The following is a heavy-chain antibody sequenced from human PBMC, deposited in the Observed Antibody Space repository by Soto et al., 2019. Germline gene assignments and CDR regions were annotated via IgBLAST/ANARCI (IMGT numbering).Heavy chain of an antibody. D-gene: IGHD3-16*01. CDR1: GGTFSSYT. V-gene: IGHV1-69*02. CDR2: IIPILGIA. Sequence: ASVKVSCKASGGTFSSYTISWVRQAPGQGLEWMGRIIPILGIANYAQKFQGRVTITADKSTSTAYMELSSLRSEDTAVYYCARAPVSGELGDYYYYMDVWGKGTTVTVSS. J-gene: IGHJ6*03. CDR3: ARAPVSGELGDYYYYMDV.